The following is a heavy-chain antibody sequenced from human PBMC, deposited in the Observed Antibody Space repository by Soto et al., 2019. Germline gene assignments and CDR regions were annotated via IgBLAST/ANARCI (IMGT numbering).Heavy chain of an antibody. Sequence: DSVKVSCKASGYTFTSYGISWVRQAPGQGLEWMGWISAYNGNTNYAQKLQGRVTMTTDTSTSTAYMELRSLRSDDTAVYYCARGYCSSTSCSPNDYWGQGTLVTVSS. D-gene: IGHD2-2*01. V-gene: IGHV1-18*04. J-gene: IGHJ4*02. CDR3: ARGYCSSTSCSPNDY. CDR1: GYTFTSYG. CDR2: ISAYNGNT.